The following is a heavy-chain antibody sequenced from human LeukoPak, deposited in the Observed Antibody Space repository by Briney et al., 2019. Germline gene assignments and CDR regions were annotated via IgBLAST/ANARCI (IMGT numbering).Heavy chain of an antibody. Sequence: PGGSLRLSCAASGFTFSSYSMNWVRQAPGKGLEWVSYISSSSSTIYYADSVKGRFTISRDNAKNSLYLQMNSLRAEDTAVYYCARDLDGYNPGIWGQGTMVTVSS. D-gene: IGHD5-24*01. CDR2: ISSSSSTI. CDR1: GFTFSSYS. CDR3: ARDLDGYNPGI. J-gene: IGHJ3*02. V-gene: IGHV3-48*01.